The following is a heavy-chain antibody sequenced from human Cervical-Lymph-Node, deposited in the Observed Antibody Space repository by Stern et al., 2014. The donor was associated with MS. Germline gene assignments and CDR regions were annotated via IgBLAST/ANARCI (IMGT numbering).Heavy chain of an antibody. CDR3: ARDSEIFFAMDV. D-gene: IGHD1-14*01. V-gene: IGHV1-69*01. CDR1: GDIFNNSA. J-gene: IGHJ6*02. Sequence: QVQLVESGAEVKKPGSSVQVSCKASGDIFNNSAFSWVRQAPGQGLEWMGGINPIFGTANYAQKFQGRVTLTADESTSTAYMELSSLRSDDTALYYCARDSEIFFAMDVWGQGTTVTVSS. CDR2: INPIFGTA.